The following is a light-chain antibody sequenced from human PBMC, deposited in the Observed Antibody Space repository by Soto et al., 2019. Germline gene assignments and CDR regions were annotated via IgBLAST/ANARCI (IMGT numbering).Light chain of an antibody. J-gene: IGLJ1*01. CDR3: CSYSGSGTYV. CDR1: SSDIGKYNY. CDR2: EVS. Sequence: QSALTQPASVSGSPGQSIIISCTGTSSDIGKYNYVSWYQQHPGKAPKLMIFEVSHRPSGVSHRFSGSKSGNTASLTISGLQTEDEADYFCCSYSGSGTYVFGTGTKVTVL. V-gene: IGLV2-14*01.